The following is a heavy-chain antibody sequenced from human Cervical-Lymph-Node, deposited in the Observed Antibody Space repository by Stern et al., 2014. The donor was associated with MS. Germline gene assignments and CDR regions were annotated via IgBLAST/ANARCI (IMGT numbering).Heavy chain of an antibody. Sequence: QVQLVQSGGGLVKPGGSLRISCAASGFTLSDYYMSWIRQAPGKGLEWVSYISSSGSGIYYAESVKGRFTISRDTAKNSLYLQMDSLRADDTAVYYCARGGSLRWKTVRQYYSYYGMNVWGQGTTVTVSS. D-gene: IGHD4-23*01. J-gene: IGHJ6*02. CDR1: GFTLSDYY. CDR3: ARGGSLRWKTVRQYYSYYGMNV. CDR2: ISSSGSGI. V-gene: IGHV3-11*01.